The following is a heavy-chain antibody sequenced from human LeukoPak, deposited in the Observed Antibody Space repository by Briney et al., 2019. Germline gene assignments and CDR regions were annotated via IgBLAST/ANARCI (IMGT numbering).Heavy chain of an antibody. J-gene: IGHJ3*02. Sequence: PGRSLRLSCAASGFTFSSYWMSWVRQAPGKGLEWVANIKQDGSEKYYVDSVKGRFTISRDNAKNSLYLQMNSLRAEDTAVYYCARGVVPAAHDAFDIWGQGTMVTVSS. CDR1: GFTFSSYW. CDR2: IKQDGSEK. D-gene: IGHD2-2*01. V-gene: IGHV3-7*01. CDR3: ARGVVPAAHDAFDI.